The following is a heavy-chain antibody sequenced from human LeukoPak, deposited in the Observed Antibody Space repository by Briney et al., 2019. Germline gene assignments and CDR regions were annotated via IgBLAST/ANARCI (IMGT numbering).Heavy chain of an antibody. V-gene: IGHV4-4*07. J-gene: IGHJ3*02. CDR2: IYTRGST. CDR1: GGSISSHY. CDR3: ARGRYCSADICSGGDAFDI. D-gene: IGHD2-15*01. Sequence: SETLSLTCTVSGGSISSHYWSWIRQPPGKGLEWIGRIYTRGSTNYNPSLKSRVTMSVDTSKNQFSLKLSSVTAADTAVYYCARGRYCSADICSGGDAFDIWGQGTMVSVSS.